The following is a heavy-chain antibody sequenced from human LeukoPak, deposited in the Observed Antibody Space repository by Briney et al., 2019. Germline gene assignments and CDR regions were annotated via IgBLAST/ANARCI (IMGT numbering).Heavy chain of an antibody. J-gene: IGHJ5*02. Sequence: KPGGSLRLSCAASGFTFSDYYMSWIRQAPGKGLEWVSYISSSSSYTNYADSVKGRFTISRDNAKNSLYLQMNSLRAEDTAVYYCARDPMSHRIAAADPGNWFDPWGQGTLVTVSS. CDR2: ISSSSSYT. CDR1: GFTFSDYY. V-gene: IGHV3-11*06. D-gene: IGHD6-13*01. CDR3: ARDPMSHRIAAADPGNWFDP.